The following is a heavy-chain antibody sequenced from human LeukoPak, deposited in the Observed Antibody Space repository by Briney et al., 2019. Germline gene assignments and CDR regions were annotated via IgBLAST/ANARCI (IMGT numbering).Heavy chain of an antibody. V-gene: IGHV3-21*01. Sequence: GGSLRLSCAASGFYFSGYSMTWVRQAPGKGLEWVASMASSSTYIDYADSVKGRFTLSRDNAENSLYLQMHSLRVDDMAVYYCARVSVGQGGDHILFYMDVWGKGTTVTVSS. J-gene: IGHJ6*03. D-gene: IGHD2/OR15-2a*01. CDR3: ARVSVGQGGDHILFYMDV. CDR2: MASSSTYI. CDR1: GFYFSGYS.